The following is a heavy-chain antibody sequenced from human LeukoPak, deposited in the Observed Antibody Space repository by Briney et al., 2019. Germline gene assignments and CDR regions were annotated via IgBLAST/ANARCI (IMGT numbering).Heavy chain of an antibody. Sequence: GGSLRLSCAVSGFTFSRYWMNWVRQAPGKGLVWVSRIKNDGSSTTYADFVKGRFAISRDNAKNTLYLQINSLRADDTAVYYCARDSSSYGVGYFDYWGQGTLVTASS. D-gene: IGHD3-16*01. CDR1: GFTFSRYW. J-gene: IGHJ4*02. CDR2: IKNDGSST. V-gene: IGHV3-74*01. CDR3: ARDSSSYGVGYFDY.